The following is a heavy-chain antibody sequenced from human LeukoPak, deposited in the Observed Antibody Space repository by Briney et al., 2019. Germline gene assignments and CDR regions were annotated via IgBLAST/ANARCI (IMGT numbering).Heavy chain of an antibody. J-gene: IGHJ4*02. D-gene: IGHD1-1*01. Sequence: PGESLKISCKGSGYSFTSYWIGWVRQMPGKGLEWMGIIYPGDSDTRYSPSFQGQVTISADKSISTAYLQWSSLKASDTAMYYCARHPWEEQLEQEGFDYWGQGTLVTVSS. CDR3: ARHPWEEQLEQEGFDY. V-gene: IGHV5-51*01. CDR1: GYSFTSYW. CDR2: IYPGDSDT.